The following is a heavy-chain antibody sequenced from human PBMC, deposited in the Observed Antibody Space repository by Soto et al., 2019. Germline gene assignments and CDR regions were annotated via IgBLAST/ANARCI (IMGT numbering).Heavy chain of an antibody. J-gene: IGHJ5*02. CDR2: ISYDGSNK. CDR1: EFTFSSYG. Sequence: GGSLRLSCAASEFTFSSYGMHWVRQAPGKGLEWVAVISYDGSNKYYADSVKGRFTISRDNSKNTLYLQMNSLRAEDTAVYYCAKAGVDYGDYVGGWNWFDPWGQGTLVTVSS. V-gene: IGHV3-30*18. D-gene: IGHD4-17*01. CDR3: AKAGVDYGDYVGGWNWFDP.